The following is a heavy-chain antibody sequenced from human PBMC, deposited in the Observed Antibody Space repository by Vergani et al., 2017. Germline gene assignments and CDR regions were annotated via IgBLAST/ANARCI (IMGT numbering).Heavy chain of an antibody. J-gene: IGHJ3*02. CDR2: VFHSGSA. Sequence: QVQLQESGPGLVKPSETLSLPCSVSGYSISRGYYWGWIRQPPGKGLEWIATVFHSGSAYYNPSLRRRVTISVETSKNQFSLRLTTLTAADTAVYYCARQVWVSQGVGAFETWGRGTEVSVSS. D-gene: IGHD3-16*01. V-gene: IGHV4-38-2*02. CDR1: GYSISRGYY. CDR3: ARQVWVSQGVGAFET.